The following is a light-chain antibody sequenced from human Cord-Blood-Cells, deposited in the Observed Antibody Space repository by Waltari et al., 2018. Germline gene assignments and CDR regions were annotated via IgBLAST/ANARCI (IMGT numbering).Light chain of an antibody. CDR1: QGVSSY. CDR2: GAS. J-gene: IGKJ2*01. CDR3: QQRSNWPT. Sequence: EIVLTQSPATLSLSPGERATLSCRASQGVSSYLAWYPQKPGQAPRLLIYGASNRATGIPARFSGSGSGTDFTLTISSLEPEDFAVYYCQQRSNWPTFGQGTKLEIK. V-gene: IGKV3-11*01.